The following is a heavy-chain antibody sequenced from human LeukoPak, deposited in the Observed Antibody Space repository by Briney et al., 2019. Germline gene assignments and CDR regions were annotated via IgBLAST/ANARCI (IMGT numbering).Heavy chain of an antibody. CDR3: AKDLAGHRVDRLFDY. Sequence: GGSLRLSCAASGFTFSSYGMHWVRQAPGKGLEWVAVISYDGSNKYYADSVKGRFTISRDNSKNTLYLQMNSLRAEDTAVYYCAKDLAGHRVDRLFDYWGQGTLVTVSS. D-gene: IGHD6-13*01. J-gene: IGHJ4*02. V-gene: IGHV3-30*18. CDR1: GFTFSSYG. CDR2: ISYDGSNK.